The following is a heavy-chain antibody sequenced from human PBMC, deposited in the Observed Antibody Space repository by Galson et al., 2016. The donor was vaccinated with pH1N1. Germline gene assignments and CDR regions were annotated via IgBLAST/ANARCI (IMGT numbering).Heavy chain of an antibody. CDR2: IKQDGSEK. Sequence: SLRLSCAASGFTFSSYWLSWVRQAPGKGLEWVANIKQDGSEKYYVHSVKGRFTISRDNAKNTLYLQMNSLRAEDTAVYYCARTGAPWDSYYYYYAMDVWGQGTTVTVSS. CDR1: GFTFSSYW. V-gene: IGHV3-7*03. D-gene: IGHD1-26*01. J-gene: IGHJ6*02. CDR3: ARTGAPWDSYYYYYAMDV.